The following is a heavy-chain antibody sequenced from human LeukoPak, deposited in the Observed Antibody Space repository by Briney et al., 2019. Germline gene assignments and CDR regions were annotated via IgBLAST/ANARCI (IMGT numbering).Heavy chain of an antibody. J-gene: IGHJ5*02. CDR2: IYYNGST. Sequence: SETLSLTCSVSGASISSTDYYWGYIRQPPGKGLEWIGTIYYNGSTYYSPSVKSRVAISVDTSKNQFSLKLSSVTAADTAVYYCARLNSPGWFDPWGQGTLVTVSS. CDR1: GASISSTDYY. CDR3: ARLNSPGWFDP. V-gene: IGHV4-39*01.